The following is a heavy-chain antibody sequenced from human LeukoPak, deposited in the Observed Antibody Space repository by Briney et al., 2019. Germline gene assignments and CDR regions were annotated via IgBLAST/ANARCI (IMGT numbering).Heavy chain of an antibody. V-gene: IGHV3-21*01. D-gene: IGHD2-2*01. Sequence: GGSLRLSCAASGFTFSSYSMNWVRQAPGKGLEWFSSISSSSSYIYYADSVKGRFTISRDNAKNSLYLQMNSLRAEDTAVYYCARTRYCSSTSCYRNYYYGMDVWGQGTTVTVSS. CDR1: GFTFSSYS. CDR2: ISSSSSYI. J-gene: IGHJ6*02. CDR3: ARTRYCSSTSCYRNYYYGMDV.